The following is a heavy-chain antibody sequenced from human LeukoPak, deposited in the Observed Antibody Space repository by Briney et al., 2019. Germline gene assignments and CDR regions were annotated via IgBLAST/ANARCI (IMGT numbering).Heavy chain of an antibody. CDR1: GFTFSSYA. V-gene: IGHV3-23*01. J-gene: IGHJ4*02. CDR3: AKGHYDFRDY. Sequence: GASLRLSCAASGFTFSSYAVSWVRQAPGKGLEWVSSITGDDSTYYADSVKGRFTISRDTSSNTLYLQMNSLRAEDTALYYCAKGHYDFRDYWGQGTLVTVSS. D-gene: IGHD3-3*01. CDR2: ITGDDST.